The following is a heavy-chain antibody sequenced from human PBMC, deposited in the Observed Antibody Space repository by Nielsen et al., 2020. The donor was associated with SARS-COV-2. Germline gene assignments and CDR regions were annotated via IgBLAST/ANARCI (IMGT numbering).Heavy chain of an antibody. Sequence: GESLKISCEASGFTISRYGMHWVRQAPGKGLEWVTFISYDGSVKYYADSVKGRFTISTDLSNNTLYHQMNSLRVEDTAIYYCTKGAQLGDYWGQGTLVTVSS. V-gene: IGHV3-30*18. CDR2: ISYDGSVK. CDR3: TKGAQLGDY. D-gene: IGHD6-13*01. J-gene: IGHJ4*02. CDR1: GFTISRYG.